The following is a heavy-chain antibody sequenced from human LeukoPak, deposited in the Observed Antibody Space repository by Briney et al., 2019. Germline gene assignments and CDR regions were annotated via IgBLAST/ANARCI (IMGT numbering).Heavy chain of an antibody. CDR1: GFAFSSYA. CDR2: ISYDGSNK. CDR3: ARAREVVAAPRCGIDP. V-gene: IGHV3-30*04. J-gene: IGHJ5*02. D-gene: IGHD2-15*01. Sequence: GGSLRLSCAASGFAFSSYAMHWVRQAPGKGLEWVAVISYDGSNKYYADSVKGRFTISRDNSKNTLYLQMNSLRAEDTAVYYCARAREVVAAPRCGIDPWGQGTLVTVSS.